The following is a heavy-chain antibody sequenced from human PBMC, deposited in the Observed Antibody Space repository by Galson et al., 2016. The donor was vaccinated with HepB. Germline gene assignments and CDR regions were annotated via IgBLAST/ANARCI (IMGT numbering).Heavy chain of an antibody. CDR2: IWYDGSYK. CDR1: GFTFINYG. J-gene: IGHJ4*02. D-gene: IGHD5-12*01. CDR3: VRDEGIEGPSWLPTGAFDN. V-gene: IGHV3-33*01. Sequence: SLRLSCAASGFTFINYGMHWVRQAPGKGLEWVAVIWYDGSYKKYADSVKGRFTISRDNSKNTLYLQMNSLRVEDTAFYYCVRDEGIEGPSWLPTGAFDNWGQGTLVTVSS.